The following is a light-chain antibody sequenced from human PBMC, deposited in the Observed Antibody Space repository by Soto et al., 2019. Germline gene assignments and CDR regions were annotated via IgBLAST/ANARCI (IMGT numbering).Light chain of an antibody. CDR2: AAS. J-gene: IGKJ2*01. CDR1: QGISSY. CDR3: QQYYSYPYT. Sequence: ALRMTQSPSSFSASTGDRVTITCRASQGISSYLAWYQQKPGKAPKLLIYAASTLQSGVPSRFSGSGSGTDFTLTISCLQSEDFATYYCQQYYSYPYTFGQGTKLETK. V-gene: IGKV1-8*01.